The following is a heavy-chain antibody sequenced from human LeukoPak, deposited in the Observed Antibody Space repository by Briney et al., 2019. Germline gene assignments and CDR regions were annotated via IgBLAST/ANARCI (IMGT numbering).Heavy chain of an antibody. Sequence: PGGSLRLSCAASGFTFSSYAMSGVRQAPGKGLERVSAISGSGGSTYYADSVKGRFTISRDNSKNTLYLQMNSLRAEDTAVYYCAKHYYDSSGYYGDSYFDDWGQGTLVTVSS. J-gene: IGHJ4*02. CDR1: GFTFSSYA. CDR2: ISGSGGST. D-gene: IGHD3-22*01. CDR3: AKHYYDSSGYYGDSYFDD. V-gene: IGHV3-23*01.